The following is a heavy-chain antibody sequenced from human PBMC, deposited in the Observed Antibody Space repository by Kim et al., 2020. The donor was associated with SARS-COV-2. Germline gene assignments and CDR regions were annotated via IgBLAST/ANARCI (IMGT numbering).Heavy chain of an antibody. CDR3: AKGAPMGY. CDR2: GSNK. D-gene: IGHD2-8*01. Sequence: GSNKYYADSVKGRFTISRDNSKNTLYLQMNSLRAEDTAVYYCAKGAPMGYWGQGTLVTVSS. J-gene: IGHJ4*02. V-gene: IGHV3-30*02.